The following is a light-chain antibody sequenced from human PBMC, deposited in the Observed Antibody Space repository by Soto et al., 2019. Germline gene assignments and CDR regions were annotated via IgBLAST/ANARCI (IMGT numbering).Light chain of an antibody. CDR1: QSIGSN. V-gene: IGKV3-15*01. CDR2: GAS. CDR3: QHNNSWPQT. J-gene: IGKJ1*01. Sequence: EIVMTQSPATLSVSPGERATLSCRASQSIGSNLAWYHQKPGQAPRLLIYGASTRATGVPARFRGSGSGTEFTLTISSLQSEDCAIYYCQHNNSWPQTFGQGTKVDNK.